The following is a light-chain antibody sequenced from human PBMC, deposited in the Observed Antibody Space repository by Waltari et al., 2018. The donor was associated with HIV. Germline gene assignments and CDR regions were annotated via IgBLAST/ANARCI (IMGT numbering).Light chain of an antibody. J-gene: IGKJ2*01. CDR3: QQYTNSPYT. Sequence: ITCRASQGIDNYLSWYQQKPGEAPKPLTYYVFRLEAGVPSRFSGTRSGTDYILTISSLQPEDVAAYFCQQYTNSPYTFGQGTKVEIK. V-gene: IGKV1-33*01. CDR2: YVF. CDR1: QGIDNY.